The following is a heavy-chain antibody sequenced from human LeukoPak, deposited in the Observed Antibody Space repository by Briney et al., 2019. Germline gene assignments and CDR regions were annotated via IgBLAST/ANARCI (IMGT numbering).Heavy chain of an antibody. Sequence: GGSLRLSCTASGFTFSTYSMNWVRQAPGKGLEWVSYINSRSSAIFYSDSVKGRFTISRDNGKDSLNLQMNSLRAEDTAVYYCARGAADYGGNSYYYYYMDVWGKGTTVTVSS. D-gene: IGHD4-23*01. V-gene: IGHV3-48*04. CDR2: INSRSSAI. J-gene: IGHJ6*03. CDR1: GFTFSTYS. CDR3: ARGAADYGGNSYYYYYMDV.